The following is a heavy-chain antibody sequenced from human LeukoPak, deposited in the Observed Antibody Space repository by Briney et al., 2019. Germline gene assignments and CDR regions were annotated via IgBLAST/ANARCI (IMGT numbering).Heavy chain of an antibody. V-gene: IGHV1-8*01. J-gene: IGHJ4*02. CDR2: MNPNSGNT. Sequence: GASVKVSCKASGYTFTSYDINWVRQATGQGLEWMGWMNPNSGNTGYAQKFQGRVTMTRNTSISTAYMELSSLRSEDTAVYYCARGGSAVLLWFGEPFDYWGQGTLVTVSS. D-gene: IGHD3-10*01. CDR3: ARGGSAVLLWFGEPFDY. CDR1: GYTFTSYD.